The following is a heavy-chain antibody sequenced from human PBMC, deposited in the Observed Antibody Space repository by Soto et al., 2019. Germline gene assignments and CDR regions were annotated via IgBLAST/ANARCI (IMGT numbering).Heavy chain of an antibody. J-gene: IGHJ6*02. D-gene: IGHD6-6*01. CDR1: GFTFSSYA. Sequence: GGSLRLSCAASGFTFSSYAVHWVRQAPGKGLEWVAVISYDGSNKYYADSVKGRFTISRDNSKNTLYLQMNSLRAEDTAVYYCARVYTAQLDGHYHYGMDVWGQGTTVTVS. V-gene: IGHV3-30-3*01. CDR3: ARVYTAQLDGHYHYGMDV. CDR2: ISYDGSNK.